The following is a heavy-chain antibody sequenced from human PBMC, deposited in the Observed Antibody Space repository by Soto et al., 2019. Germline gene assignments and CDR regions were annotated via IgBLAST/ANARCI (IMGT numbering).Heavy chain of an antibody. CDR2: IYYSGST. CDR1: GGSISSSSDY. V-gene: IGHV4-39*01. J-gene: IGHJ6*03. CDR3: ANVRDDYSYMDV. Sequence: SETLSLTCTVSGGSISSSSDYWGWIRQPPGNGLEWIGSIYYSGSTYYNPSLKSRVTISVDTSKNQFSLKLSSVTAADTAVYYCANVRDDYSYMDVWGKGTTVTVSS.